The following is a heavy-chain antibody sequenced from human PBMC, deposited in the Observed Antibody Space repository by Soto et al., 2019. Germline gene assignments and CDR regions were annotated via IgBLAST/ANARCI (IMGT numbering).Heavy chain of an antibody. J-gene: IGHJ4*02. D-gene: IGHD5-12*01. CDR1: GFSLSTSGVG. CDR3: VHGEVAHGYNYFDY. V-gene: IGHV2-5*01. CDR2: IYWNDDK. Sequence: SGPTLVNPTQTLTLTCTFSGFSLSTSGVGVGWIRQPPGKALEWLALIYWNDDKRYSPSLKSRLTITKDTSKNQVALTMTNMDPVDAATYRCVHGEVAHGYNYFDYWGQGTLVTVSS.